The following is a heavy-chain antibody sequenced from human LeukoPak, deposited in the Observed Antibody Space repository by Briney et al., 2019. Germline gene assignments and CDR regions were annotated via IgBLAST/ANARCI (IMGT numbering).Heavy chain of an antibody. CDR1: GVSVSSGSYY. J-gene: IGHJ6*02. V-gene: IGHV4-61*01. D-gene: IGHD5-24*01. CDR3: ARQLPPYYYIMDV. CDR2: IYYSGNT. Sequence: SETLSLTCTVSGVSVSSGSYYWSWIRQPPGKGLEWIGYIYYSGNTNYNPSLKSRVTISVDTSKNQFSLKLSSVIAADTAVYYCARQLPPYYYIMDVWGQGTTVTVSS.